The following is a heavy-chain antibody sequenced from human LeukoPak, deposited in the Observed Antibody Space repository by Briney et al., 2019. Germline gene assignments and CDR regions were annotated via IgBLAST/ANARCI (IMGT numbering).Heavy chain of an antibody. J-gene: IGHJ3*02. CDR2: ISSSSSTI. V-gene: IGHV3-48*01. Sequence: GGSLRLSCAASGFTLSRNSMNWVRQAPGKGLEWVSYISSSSSTIYYADSVKGRFALSRDNAKNSLYLQMNSLRAEDTAVYYCARDHHRRLYDSQARNTFDIWGQGTMVTVSS. D-gene: IGHD3-22*01. CDR1: GFTLSRNS. CDR3: ARDHHRRLYDSQARNTFDI.